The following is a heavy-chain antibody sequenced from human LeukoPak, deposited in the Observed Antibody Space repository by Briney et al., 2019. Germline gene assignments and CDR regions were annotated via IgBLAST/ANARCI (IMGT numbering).Heavy chain of an antibody. V-gene: IGHV3-30*04. CDR3: ARGPRTIFGVAANYFDY. J-gene: IGHJ4*02. Sequence: GGSLRLSCAASGFTFSSYAMHWVRQAPGKGLEWVAVISYDGSNKYYADSVKGRLTISRDNSKNTLYLQMNSLRAEDTAVYYCARGPRTIFGVAANYFDYWGQGTLVTVSS. D-gene: IGHD3-3*01. CDR1: GFTFSSYA. CDR2: ISYDGSNK.